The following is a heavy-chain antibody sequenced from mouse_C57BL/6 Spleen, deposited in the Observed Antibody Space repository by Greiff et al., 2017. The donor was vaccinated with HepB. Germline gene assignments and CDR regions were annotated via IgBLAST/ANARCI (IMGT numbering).Heavy chain of an antibody. CDR3: ARGLSTTVVGGEYYFDY. V-gene: IGHV1-64*01. CDR1: GYTFTSYW. CDR2: IHPNSGST. D-gene: IGHD1-1*01. Sequence: VQLQQPGAELVKPGASVKLSCKASGYTFTSYWMHWVKQRPGQGLEWIGMIHPNSGSTNYNEKFKSKATLTVDKSSSTAYMQLSSLTSEDSAVYYWARGLSTTVVGGEYYFDYWGQGTTLTVSS. J-gene: IGHJ2*01.